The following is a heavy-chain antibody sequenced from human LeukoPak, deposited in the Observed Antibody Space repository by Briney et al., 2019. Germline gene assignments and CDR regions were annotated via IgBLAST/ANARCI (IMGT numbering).Heavy chain of an antibody. D-gene: IGHD4-17*01. Sequence: GASVKVSCKASGYTFTNYDINWVRQTTGQGLQWIGWMNPNSGDSGYAQELQGRVTMTRDTSISTAYMELSSLTFEDTALYFCARFSPDENHGDYAFDYWGQGTPVTVSS. V-gene: IGHV1-8*01. CDR3: ARFSPDENHGDYAFDY. CDR2: MNPNSGDS. CDR1: GYTFTNYD. J-gene: IGHJ4*02.